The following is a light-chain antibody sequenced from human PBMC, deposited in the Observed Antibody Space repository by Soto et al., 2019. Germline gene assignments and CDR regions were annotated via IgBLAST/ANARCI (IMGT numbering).Light chain of an antibody. Sequence: QSALTQPASVSGSPGQSITISCTRTNSDVGGYDRVSWYQHHPGKAPKLLIFEVYNRPSGISDRFSGSKSGDTASLTISRLQAEDEADYYCFSFTTTSTHVFGTGTKLTVL. V-gene: IGLV2-14*01. CDR1: NSDVGGYDR. CDR2: EVY. CDR3: FSFTTTSTHV. J-gene: IGLJ1*01.